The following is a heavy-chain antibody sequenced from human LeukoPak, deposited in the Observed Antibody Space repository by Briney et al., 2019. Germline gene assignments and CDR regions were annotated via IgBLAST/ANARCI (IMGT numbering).Heavy chain of an antibody. Sequence: GGSLRLSCSASGFTFSNYWMSWVRQAPGKGLEWVANIKQDGSEKYYVDSVKGRFTVSRDNAKNSLYLQMNSLRAEDTAVYYCAREAGCVIVPAPAGGQGTLVTVS. D-gene: IGHD2/OR15-2a*01. CDR2: IKQDGSEK. CDR3: AREAGCVIVPAPA. CDR1: GFTFSNYW. J-gene: IGHJ4*02. V-gene: IGHV3-7*01.